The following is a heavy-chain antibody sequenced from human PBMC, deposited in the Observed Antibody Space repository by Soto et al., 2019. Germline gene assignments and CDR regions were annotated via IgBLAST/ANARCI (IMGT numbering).Heavy chain of an antibody. CDR1: GDSVSSNSAA. CDR2: TYYRSKWYN. CDR3: ARAAELELDYYYGMDV. J-gene: IGHJ6*02. D-gene: IGHD1-7*01. Sequence: QTLSLTCAISGDSVSSNSAAWNWIRQSPSRGLEWLGRTYYRSKWYNDYAVSVKSRITINPDTSKNQFSLQLNSVTPEDTAVYYCARAAELELDYYYGMDVWGQGTTVTVSS. V-gene: IGHV6-1*01.